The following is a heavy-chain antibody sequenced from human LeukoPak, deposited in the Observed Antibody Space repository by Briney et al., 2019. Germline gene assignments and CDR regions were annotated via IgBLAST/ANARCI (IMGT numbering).Heavy chain of an antibody. J-gene: IGHJ4*02. CDR2: IRYDGNNK. CDR1: GFTFSDYS. CDR3: ARAPGYGAAYYFDY. D-gene: IGHD1-1*01. V-gene: IGHV3-30*02. Sequence: GGSLRLSCAASGFTFSDYSMHWVRQAPGKGLNWVAFIRYDGNNKYYADSVKGRFTISRDNSKNTLYLQMNSLRAEDTAVYYCARAPGYGAAYYFDYWGQGTLVTVSS.